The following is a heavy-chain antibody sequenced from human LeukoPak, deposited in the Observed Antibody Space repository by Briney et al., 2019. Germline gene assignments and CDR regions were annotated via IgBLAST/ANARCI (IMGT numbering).Heavy chain of an antibody. D-gene: IGHD5-18*01. CDR2: INPSGGST. Sequence: GASVKVSCKASGGTFSSYAISWVRQAPGQGLEWMGIINPSGGSTSYAQKFQGRVTMTRDTSTSTVYMELSSLRSEDTAVYYCARPKRGTDTAMVGLDYWGQGTLVTVSS. CDR1: GGTFSSYA. CDR3: ARPKRGTDTAMVGLDY. J-gene: IGHJ4*02. V-gene: IGHV1-46*01.